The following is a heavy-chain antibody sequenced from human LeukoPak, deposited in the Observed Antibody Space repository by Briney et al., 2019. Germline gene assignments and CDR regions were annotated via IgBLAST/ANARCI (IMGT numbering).Heavy chain of an antibody. CDR3: ANAGYSSSWDAFDI. J-gene: IGHJ3*02. CDR1: GGSISSYY. Sequence: PSETLSLTCTVSGGSISSYYWSWIRQPPGKGLEWIGYIYTSGSTNYNPSHKSRVTISVDTSKNQFSLKLSSVTAADTAVYYCANAGYSSSWDAFDIRGQGTMVTVSS. V-gene: IGHV4-4*09. D-gene: IGHD6-13*01. CDR2: IYTSGST.